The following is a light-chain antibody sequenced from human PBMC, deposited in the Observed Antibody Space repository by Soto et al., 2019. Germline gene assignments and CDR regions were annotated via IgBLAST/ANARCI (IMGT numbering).Light chain of an antibody. CDR3: QQYGSSPWT. J-gene: IGKJ1*01. CDR1: QSVSSSY. V-gene: IGKV3-20*01. CDR2: GAS. Sequence: PGERVTLSCRASQSVSSSYLTWYQQKPGQAPRLLIYGASTRATSIPARFSGSGSGRDFTLTISRREPEDVAVYDCQQYGSSPWTFGQGTKVDIK.